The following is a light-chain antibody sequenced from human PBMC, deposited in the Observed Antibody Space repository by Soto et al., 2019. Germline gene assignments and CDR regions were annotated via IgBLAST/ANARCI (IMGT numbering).Light chain of an antibody. V-gene: IGKV1-8*01. CDR2: AAS. CDR1: QGISSY. J-gene: IGKJ1*01. CDR3: LQDDDVLWP. Sequence: AIAVTQSKTSYSASTGYIFTITCRASQGISSYLAWYQKKPGKAPTLLIYAASNLQSGVPSRFRGSRSGTEFTLTVCSLQPEDCITYCCLQDDDVLWPFGQG.